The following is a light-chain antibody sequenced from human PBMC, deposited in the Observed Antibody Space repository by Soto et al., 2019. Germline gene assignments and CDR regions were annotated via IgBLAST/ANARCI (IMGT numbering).Light chain of an antibody. Sequence: ELVLTKSPGTLSLSPGERATLSCRASQSVSSSYLAWYQQKPGQAPRLLIYGASSRATGIPDRFSGSGSGTDFTLTISRLEPEDFAVYYCQQYGSSLWTLGQGTKVYIK. V-gene: IGKV3-20*01. J-gene: IGKJ1*01. CDR1: QSVSSSY. CDR3: QQYGSSLWT. CDR2: GAS.